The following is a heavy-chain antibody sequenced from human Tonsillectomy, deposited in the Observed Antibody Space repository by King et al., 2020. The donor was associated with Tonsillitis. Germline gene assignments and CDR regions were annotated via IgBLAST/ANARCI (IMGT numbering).Heavy chain of an antibody. Sequence: QLQESGPGLVKPSETLSLTCSVSGGFISSYFWSWIRQPPGRGLEWIGSIYYTGGTNSHPSLKIRVTISVDSSKNQFSLRLSSVTAADTAVYYCARDVGGNSDYWGQGTLVTVSS. J-gene: IGHJ4*02. V-gene: IGHV4-59*01. D-gene: IGHD4-23*01. CDR2: IYYTGGT. CDR1: GGFISSYF. CDR3: ARDVGGNSDY.